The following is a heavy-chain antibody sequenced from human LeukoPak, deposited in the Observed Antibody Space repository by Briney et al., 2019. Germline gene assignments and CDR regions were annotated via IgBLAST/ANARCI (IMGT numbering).Heavy chain of an antibody. D-gene: IGHD5-12*01. CDR3: ARDGQEYSGYEYNWFDP. V-gene: IGHV3-30*01. CDR1: GLTFSSYA. Sequence: RSLRLSCAASGLTFSSYAMHWVRQAPGKGLEWVAVISYDGSNKYYADSVKGRFTISRDNSKDTLYLQMNSLRAEDTAVYYCARDGQEYSGYEYNWFDPWGQGTLVTVSS. J-gene: IGHJ5*02. CDR2: ISYDGSNK.